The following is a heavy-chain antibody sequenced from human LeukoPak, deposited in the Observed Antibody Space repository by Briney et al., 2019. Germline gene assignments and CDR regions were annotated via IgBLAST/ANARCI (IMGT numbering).Heavy chain of an antibody. CDR1: GYTFTSYD. CDR2: MNPNSGNT. D-gene: IGHD5-12*01. CDR3: AREGYEASGYEA. J-gene: IGHJ5*02. V-gene: IGHV1-8*01. Sequence: GASVKASCKASGYTFTSYDINWVRQATGQGLEWMGWMNPNSGNTGYAQKFQGRVTMTRNTSISTAYMELSSLRSEDTAAYYCAREGYEASGYEAWGQGTLVTVSS.